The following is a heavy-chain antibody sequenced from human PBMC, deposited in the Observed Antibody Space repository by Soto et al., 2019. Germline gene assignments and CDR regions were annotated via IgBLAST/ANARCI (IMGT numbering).Heavy chain of an antibody. J-gene: IGHJ4*02. V-gene: IGHV3-23*01. CDR1: GFTFSNYA. D-gene: IGHD1-1*01. CDR2: MSGGGALI. Sequence: PGGSLRLSCAASGFTFSNYAMSWVRQAPGKGLEWVATMSGGGALIDYADSLKGRFTISRDNSRNTLHLEMNSLRAEDTAVYYCTKLRTITTGASDCWGQGTLDTVSS. CDR3: TKLRTITTGASDC.